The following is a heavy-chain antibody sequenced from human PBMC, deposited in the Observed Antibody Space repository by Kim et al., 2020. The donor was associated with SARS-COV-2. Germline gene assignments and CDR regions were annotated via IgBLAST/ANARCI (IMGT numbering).Heavy chain of an antibody. CDR3: ARAKVEMATNAPFDY. CDR2: ISSESSYI. Sequence: GGSLRLSCAASGFTFSTYSMNWVRQAPGKVLECVSSISSESSYIYYADSVKGRFTISRDNAKNSLYLQMNSLRAEDTAVYYCARAKVEMATNAPFDYWGQGTLVTVSS. J-gene: IGHJ4*02. V-gene: IGHV3-21*01. CDR1: GFTFSTYS. D-gene: IGHD5-12*01.